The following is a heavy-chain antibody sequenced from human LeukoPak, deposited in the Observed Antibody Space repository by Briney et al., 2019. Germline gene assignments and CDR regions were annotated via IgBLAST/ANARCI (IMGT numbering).Heavy chain of an antibody. D-gene: IGHD2-15*01. J-gene: IGHJ5*02. V-gene: IGHV1-2*02. CDR2: INPNSGGT. CDR1: GYTFTGYY. Sequence: ASVKVSCKASGYTFTGYYMHWVRQAPGQGLEWMGWINPNSGGTNYAQKFQGRVTMTRDTSTSTVYMELSSLRSEDTAVYYCARATTGGYCSGGSCYSHNWFDPWGQGTLVTVSS. CDR3: ARATTGGYCSGGSCYSHNWFDP.